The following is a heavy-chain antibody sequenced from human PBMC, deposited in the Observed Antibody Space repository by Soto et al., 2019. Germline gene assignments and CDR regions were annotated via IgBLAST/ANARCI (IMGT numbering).Heavy chain of an antibody. CDR1: GFTFSSYS. CDR2: ISSSSSYI. D-gene: IGHD3-3*01. V-gene: IGHV3-21*01. J-gene: IGHJ6*03. Sequence: GGSLRLSCAASGFTFSSYSMNWVRQAPGKGLEWVSSISSSSSYIYYADSVKGRFTISRDNAKNSLYLQMNSLRAEDTAVYYCARDDFWSGYRHYYYYYYMDVWGKGTTVTVSS. CDR3: ARDDFWSGYRHYYYYYYMDV.